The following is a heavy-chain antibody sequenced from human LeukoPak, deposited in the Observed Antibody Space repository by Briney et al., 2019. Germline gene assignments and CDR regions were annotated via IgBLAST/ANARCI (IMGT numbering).Heavy chain of an antibody. CDR3: AKGPQVGSGYHPDY. J-gene: IGHJ4*02. CDR2: ITGSDDRT. CDR1: GFTFSSAA. Sequence: GGSLRLSCAASGFTFSSAAMTWVRQAPGKGLEWVSTITGSDDRTYYADSVKGRFTISRDFSKNTLLLQLNRLRVEDTAIYYCAKGPQVGSGYHPDYWGQGTLVTVSS. V-gene: IGHV3-23*01. D-gene: IGHD3-22*01.